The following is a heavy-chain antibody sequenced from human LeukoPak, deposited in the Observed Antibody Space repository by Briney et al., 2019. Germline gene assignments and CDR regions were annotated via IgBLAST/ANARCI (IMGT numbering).Heavy chain of an antibody. CDR2: IYYSGST. CDR1: GGSISSYY. CDR3: ASDPRGTYSYGRDIFEI. D-gene: IGHD5-18*01. Sequence: SETLSLTCTVSGGSISSYYWSWIRQPPGKGLEWIGYIYYSGSTNYNPSLKSRVTISVDTSKNQFSLQLNSVTPEDTAVYYCASDPRGTYSYGRDIFEIWGQGTM. J-gene: IGHJ3*02. V-gene: IGHV4-59*12.